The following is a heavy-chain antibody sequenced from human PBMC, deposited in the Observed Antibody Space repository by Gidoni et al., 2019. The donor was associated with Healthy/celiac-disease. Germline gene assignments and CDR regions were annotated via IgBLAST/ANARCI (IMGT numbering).Heavy chain of an antibody. D-gene: IGHD3-10*01. CDR2: IKSKTDGGTT. V-gene: IGHV3-15*01. CDR1: VFPFIHAW. J-gene: IGHJ2*01. Sequence: EVQLVESGGGLVKPRGSLRLSCAASVFPFIHAWMSWGRQAPGKGLEWVGRIKSKTDGGTTDYAAPVKGRFTIARDDAKNTLYLQMNSRKTEDTAVYYCTTGARGDLQWYFELWGRGTLVTVSS. CDR3: TTGARGDLQWYFEL.